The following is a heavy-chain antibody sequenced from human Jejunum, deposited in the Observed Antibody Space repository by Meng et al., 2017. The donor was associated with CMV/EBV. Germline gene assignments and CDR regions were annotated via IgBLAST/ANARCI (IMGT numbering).Heavy chain of an antibody. CDR2: ISTSGTTQ. CDR3: ARDRYCHNGVCFAPNTYYFGMGV. V-gene: IGHV3-48*03. Sequence: NWVRQAPGKGLEWLSYISTSGTTQYYTDAVKGRLTIFRDNAKNSLYLQMNSLRAEDTAVYYCARDRYCHNGVCFAPNTYYFGMGVWGQGTTVTVSS. D-gene: IGHD2-8*01. J-gene: IGHJ6*02.